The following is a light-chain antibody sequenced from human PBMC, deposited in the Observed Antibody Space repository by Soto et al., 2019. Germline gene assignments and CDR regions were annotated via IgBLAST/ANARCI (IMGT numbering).Light chain of an antibody. CDR2: LGS. Sequence: DIVVTQSPLTLPGTPGETASISCRSSQSLLHSNGYNYLDWYLQKPGQSPQLLIYLGSNRASGVPDRFSGSGSGTDFTLKISRVEAEDVGVYYCVQALQSPPWTFGQGTKVDNK. CDR3: VQALQSPPWT. J-gene: IGKJ1*01. V-gene: IGKV2-28*01. CDR1: QSLLHSNGYNY.